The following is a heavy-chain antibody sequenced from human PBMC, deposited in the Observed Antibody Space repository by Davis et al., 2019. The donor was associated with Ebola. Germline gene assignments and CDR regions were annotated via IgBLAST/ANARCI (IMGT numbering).Heavy chain of an antibody. D-gene: IGHD6-13*01. CDR1: GGTFSSYA. Sequence: AASVKVSCKASGGTFSSYAISWVRQAPGQGLEWMGGIIPIFGTANYAQKFQGRVTITADESTSTAYMELSSLRSDDTAVYYCARDNEEQQLLFYYYGMDVWGQGTTVTVSS. V-gene: IGHV1-69*13. CDR3: ARDNEEQQLLFYYYGMDV. J-gene: IGHJ6*02. CDR2: IIPIFGTA.